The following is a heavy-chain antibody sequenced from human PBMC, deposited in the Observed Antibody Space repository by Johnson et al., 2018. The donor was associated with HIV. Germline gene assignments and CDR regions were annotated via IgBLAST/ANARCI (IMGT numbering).Heavy chain of an antibody. D-gene: IGHD1-26*01. V-gene: IGHV3-30*04. J-gene: IGHJ3*02. CDR3: ACLVGTTGRNDGFDI. CDR1: GFTFSSYA. CDR2: ISYDGSNQ. Sequence: QVQLVESGGGVVQPGRSLRLSCAASGFTFSSYAMHWVRQAPGKGLEWVAVISYDGSNQYYADSVKGRFTISRDNAKSSLYLRMNSLRAEDTALYYCACLVGTTGRNDGFDIWGQGTMVTVSS.